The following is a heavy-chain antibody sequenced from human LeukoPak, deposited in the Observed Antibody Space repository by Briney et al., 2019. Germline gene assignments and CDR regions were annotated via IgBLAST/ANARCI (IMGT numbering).Heavy chain of an antibody. CDR3: ARDVKEWQGDY. CDR2: ISYDGSNK. D-gene: IGHD6-19*01. CDR1: GFTFSSYA. V-gene: IGHV3-30-3*01. J-gene: IGHJ4*02. Sequence: PGRSLRLSCAASGFTFSSYAMHWVRQAPGKGLEWVAVISYDGSNKYYADSVKGRFTISRDNAKNSLYLQMNSLRAEDTAVYYCARDVKEWQGDYWGQGTLVTVSS.